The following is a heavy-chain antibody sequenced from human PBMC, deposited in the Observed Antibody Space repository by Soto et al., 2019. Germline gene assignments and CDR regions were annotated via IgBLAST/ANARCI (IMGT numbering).Heavy chain of an antibody. CDR2: IKSDGTNT. V-gene: IGHV3-74*01. Sequence: EVQLVESGGGSVQPGGSLRLSCASSGFTFSGFWMHWVRQGPGMGLVWVSGIKSDGTNTAYADSVRGRFTISRDNAKDTLYLQMNSLRAEDTVVYYCVRDGWAVAENWGQGTLVTVSS. J-gene: IGHJ4*02. D-gene: IGHD6-19*01. CDR3: VRDGWAVAEN. CDR1: GFTFSGFW.